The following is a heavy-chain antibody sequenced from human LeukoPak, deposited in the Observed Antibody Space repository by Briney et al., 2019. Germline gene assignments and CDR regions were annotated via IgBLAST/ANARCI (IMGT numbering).Heavy chain of an antibody. CDR3: AGTYYYDSSGYYYPGGY. V-gene: IGHV4-59*01. CDR1: GGSISSYY. J-gene: IGHJ4*02. CDR2: IYYSGST. Sequence: PSETLSHTCTVSGGSISSYYWSWIRQPPGKGLEWIGYIYYSGSTNYNPSLKSRVTISVDTSKNQFSLKLSSVTAADTAVYYCAGTYYYDSSGYYYPGGYWGQGTLVTVSS. D-gene: IGHD3-22*01.